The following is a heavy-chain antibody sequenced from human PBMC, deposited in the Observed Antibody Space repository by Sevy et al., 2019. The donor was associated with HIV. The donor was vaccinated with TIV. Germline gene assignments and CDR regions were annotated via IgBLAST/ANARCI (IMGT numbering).Heavy chain of an antibody. J-gene: IGHJ4*02. V-gene: IGHV4-34*01. Sequence: SETLSLTCAVYGGSFSGYYWSWIRQPPGKGLEWIGEINHSGSTNYNPSLKSRVTISVDMSKNQFSLKLSSVTAADTAVYYCASRVVVTATIDYWGQGTLVTVSS. CDR3: ASRVVVTATIDY. D-gene: IGHD2-21*02. CDR2: INHSGST. CDR1: GGSFSGYY.